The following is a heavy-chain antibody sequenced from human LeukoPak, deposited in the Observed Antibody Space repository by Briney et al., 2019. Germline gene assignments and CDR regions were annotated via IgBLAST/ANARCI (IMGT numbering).Heavy chain of an antibody. D-gene: IGHD3-22*01. CDR1: GGSISSGSYY. CDR3: ARVGFYYDSSGYYTHYYYMDV. V-gene: IGHV4-61*02. Sequence: TPQTLSLTCTVSGGSISSGSYYWSWIRQPAGKGLEWIGRIYTSGSTNYNPSLKSRVTISVDTSKNQFSLKLSSVTAADTAVYYCARVGFYYDSSGYYTHYYYMDVWGKGTTVTVSS. J-gene: IGHJ6*03. CDR2: IYTSGST.